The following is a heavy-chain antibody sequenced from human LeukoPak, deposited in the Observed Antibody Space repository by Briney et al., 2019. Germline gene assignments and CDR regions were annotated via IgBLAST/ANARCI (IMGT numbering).Heavy chain of an antibody. CDR1: XXTSXXXG. V-gene: IGHV1-18*01. J-gene: IGHJ5*02. Sequence: SXXTSXXXGISWVRQAPGQGLEWMGWISAYNGNTNXAQKLQGRVTMTTDTSTSTAYMELRSLRSDDTAVYYCXXXXXYXXXXXXXXPWGXXXLVTVSS. CDR3: XXXXXYXXXXXXXXP. CDR2: ISAYNGNT.